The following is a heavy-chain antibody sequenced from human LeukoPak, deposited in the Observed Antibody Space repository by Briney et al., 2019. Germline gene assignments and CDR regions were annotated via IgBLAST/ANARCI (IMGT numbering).Heavy chain of an antibody. CDR2: INAGNGNT. V-gene: IGHV1-3*03. CDR3: ARGGMSYYYYMDV. Sequence: ASVKVSCKASGGTFSSYAISWVRQAPGQGLEWMGWINAGNGNTKYSQEFQGRVTITRDTSASTAYMELSSLRSEDMAVYYCARGGMSYYYYMDVWGKGTTVTVSS. J-gene: IGHJ6*03. CDR1: GGTFSSYA.